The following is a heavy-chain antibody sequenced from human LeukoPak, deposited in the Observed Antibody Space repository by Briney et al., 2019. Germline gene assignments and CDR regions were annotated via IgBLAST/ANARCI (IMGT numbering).Heavy chain of an antibody. D-gene: IGHD3-10*01. Sequence: SETLSLTCTVSGGSISSSSYYWGWIRQPPGKGLEWIGSIYYSGGTYYNPSLKSRVTISVDTSKNQFSLKLSSVTAADTAVYYCAKCRALWFGELPFDYWGQGTLVTVSS. J-gene: IGHJ4*02. V-gene: IGHV4-39*01. CDR3: AKCRALWFGELPFDY. CDR2: IYYSGGT. CDR1: GGSISSSSYY.